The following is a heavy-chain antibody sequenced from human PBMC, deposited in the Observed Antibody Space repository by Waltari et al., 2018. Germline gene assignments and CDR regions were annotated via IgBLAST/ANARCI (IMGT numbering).Heavy chain of an antibody. CDR2: IIPIFGTA. V-gene: IGHV1-69*06. CDR1: GGTFSSYA. CDR3: AREEYYYDSSGYYYRLARAFDI. Sequence: GKKPGSSVKVSCKASGGTFSSYAISWVRQAPGQGLEWMGRIIPIFGTANYAQKFQGRVTITADKSTSTAYMELSSLRSEDTAVYYCAREEYYYDSSGYYYRLARAFDIWGQGTMVTVSS. D-gene: IGHD3-22*01. J-gene: IGHJ3*02.